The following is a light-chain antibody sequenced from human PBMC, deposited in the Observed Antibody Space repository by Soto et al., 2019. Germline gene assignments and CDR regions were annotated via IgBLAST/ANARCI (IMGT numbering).Light chain of an antibody. J-gene: IGLJ2*01. CDR1: SSNIGSNY. CDR2: SNN. CDR3: AAWDDSLSGPL. V-gene: IGLV1-47*02. Sequence: QSVLSQPPSASGTPGQRVTISCSGSSSNIGSNYVYWYHQLPGTAPKVLIYSNNQRPSGVPDRFSGSKSGASASLAISGLRSEDEGDYFCAAWDDSLSGPLFGGGTKLTVL.